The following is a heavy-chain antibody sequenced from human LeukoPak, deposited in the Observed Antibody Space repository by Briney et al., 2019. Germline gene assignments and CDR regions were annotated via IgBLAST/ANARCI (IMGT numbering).Heavy chain of an antibody. J-gene: IGHJ3*02. CDR2: ISYIGST. CDR3: ARDLVTVTKGFDI. V-gene: IGHV4-59*11. CDR1: DDSFSSHY. Sequence: SETQSLTCAVSDDSFSSHYWAWIRQPPGKGLEWIGYISYIGSTNYNPSLKSRVTISIDTSKNQFSLKLSSVTAADTAVYYCARDLVTVTKGFDIWGQGTMVSVSS. D-gene: IGHD4-17*01.